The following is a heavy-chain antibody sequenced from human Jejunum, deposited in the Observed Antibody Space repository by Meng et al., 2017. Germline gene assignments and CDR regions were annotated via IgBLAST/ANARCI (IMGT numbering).Heavy chain of an antibody. V-gene: IGHV4-30-4*01. CDR3: ARDRTTGRYFDY. Sequence: QVQRQASGPGLVKPSQTLSLTCTVSGGSISSGDYYWSWIRQPPGKGLEWIGYIYYSGSTYYNPSLKSRVTISVDTSKNQFSLKLSSVTAADTAVYYCARDRTTGRYFDYWGQGALVTVSS. D-gene: IGHD4-11*01. CDR1: GGSISSGDYY. CDR2: IYYSGST. J-gene: IGHJ4*02.